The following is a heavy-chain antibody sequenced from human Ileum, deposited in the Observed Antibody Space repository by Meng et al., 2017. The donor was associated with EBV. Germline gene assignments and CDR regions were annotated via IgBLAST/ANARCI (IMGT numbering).Heavy chain of an antibody. CDR2: VREGRT. V-gene: IGHV3-43*01. Sequence: EVQLVWFGGVVVRPGESLGLSCVAYGFTFDDYSRHWFRQGPGKGLEWFAFVREGRTYYVDSVKGRFIISRDNSKNSVYLQMSSLRTEDTALYYCVKEKGTIYFDYWGQGTLVTVSS. J-gene: IGHJ4*02. CDR1: GFTFDDYS. CDR3: VKEKGTIYFDY.